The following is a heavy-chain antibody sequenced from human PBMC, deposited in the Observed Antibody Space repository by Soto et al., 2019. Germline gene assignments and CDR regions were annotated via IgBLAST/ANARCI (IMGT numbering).Heavy chain of an antibody. Sequence: GGSLRLSCAASGFTFSNAWMSWVRQAPGKGLEWVGRIKSKTDGGTTDYAAPVKGRFTISRDDSENTVILQMNSLRAEDTAVYFCAKNYYFDNWGQGALVTVSS. CDR3: AKNYYFDN. CDR1: GFTFSNAW. CDR2: IKSKTDGGTT. V-gene: IGHV3-15*01. J-gene: IGHJ4*02.